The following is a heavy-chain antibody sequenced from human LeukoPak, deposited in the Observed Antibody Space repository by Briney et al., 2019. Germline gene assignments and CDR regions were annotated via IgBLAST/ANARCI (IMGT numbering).Heavy chain of an antibody. CDR1: GYTFTSYY. J-gene: IGHJ3*02. CDR3: ARVRSRVRGAFDI. CDR2: INPSGGST. Sequence: GASVKVSCKASGYTFTSYYMHWVRQAPGQGLEWMGIINPSGGSTSYAQKFQGRVTMTRDTSTSTVYMELTSLRSEDTAVYYCARVRSRVRGAFDIWGQGTMVTVSS. V-gene: IGHV1-46*01. D-gene: IGHD3-10*01.